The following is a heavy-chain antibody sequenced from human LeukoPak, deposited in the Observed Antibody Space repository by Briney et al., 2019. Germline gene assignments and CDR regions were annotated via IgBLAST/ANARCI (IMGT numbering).Heavy chain of an antibody. CDR2: ISGRGGST. J-gene: IGHJ4*02. CDR1: GFTFSSYA. Sequence: GGSLSLSCAASGFTFSSYAMSWVRQAPGKGMEWVSAISGRGGSTFYADSVKGGFTIPRDNSKNTLYLQMNSPRAEDTAVYYCAKVGGDYTPYYFDYWGQGTLVTVSS. CDR3: AKVGGDYTPYYFDY. D-gene: IGHD4-17*01. V-gene: IGHV3-23*01.